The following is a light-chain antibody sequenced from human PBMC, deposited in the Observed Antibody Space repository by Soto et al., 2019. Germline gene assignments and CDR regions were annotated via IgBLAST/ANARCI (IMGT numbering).Light chain of an antibody. CDR3: QSYDSSLSALVV. CDR1: SSNIGAGYD. Sequence: QSVLTQPPSVSGAPGQRVTISCTGSSSNIGAGYDVHWYQQLPGTAPKLLIYGNSNRPSGVSDRFSGSKSGTSASLAITGLQAEDEADYYCQSYDSSLSALVVFGGGTKVTVL. V-gene: IGLV1-40*01. CDR2: GNS. J-gene: IGLJ2*01.